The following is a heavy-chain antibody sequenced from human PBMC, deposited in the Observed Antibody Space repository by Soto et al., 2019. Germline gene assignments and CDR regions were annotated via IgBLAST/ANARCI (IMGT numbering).Heavy chain of an antibody. CDR2: INEDGVNT. V-gene: IGHV3-74*03. CDR3: TRGPRPSSSGAGAY. J-gene: IGHJ4*02. CDR1: GFMFSMYW. D-gene: IGHD7-27*01. Sequence: GGSLRLSCEASGFMFSMYWMNWVRQAPGKGPVWVSRINEDGVNTTYADSVKGRFTISRDNDKNTLYLQLDSLRVEDTAMYYCTRGPRPSSSGAGAYWGPGTQVTVSS.